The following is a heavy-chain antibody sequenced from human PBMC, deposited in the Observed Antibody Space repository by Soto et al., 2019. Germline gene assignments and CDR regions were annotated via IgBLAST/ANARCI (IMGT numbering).Heavy chain of an antibody. CDR1: GGSISSSSYY. D-gene: IGHD4-17*01. CDR2: IYYNGNS. J-gene: IGHJ2*01. V-gene: IGHV4-39*01. CDR3: ARHATVTTTYTWYFDL. Sequence: QLQLQESGPGLVKPSETLSLTCTVSGGSISSSSYYWGWIRQPPGKGLEWIWSIYYNGNSYYNPSLKRRVTISADMSRKQFSLKLRSVTAADTAVYYCARHATVTTTYTWYFDLWGRGTLVPVSS.